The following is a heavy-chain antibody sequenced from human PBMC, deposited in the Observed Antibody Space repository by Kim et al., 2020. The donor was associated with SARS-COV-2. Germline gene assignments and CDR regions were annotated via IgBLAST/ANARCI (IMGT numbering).Heavy chain of an antibody. CDR2: ISYDGFNK. CDR3: AKEGRSRSGSYYFDY. J-gene: IGHJ4*02. V-gene: IGHV3-30*18. Sequence: GGSLRLSCAASGFTFSSYGMHWVRQAPGKGLEWVGVISYDGFNKHYTDSMKGRFTISRDNSKNTLFLQMNSLTTEDTAVYYCAKEGRSRSGSYYFDYWGQGTLVTVSS. CDR1: GFTFSSYG. D-gene: IGHD3-3*01.